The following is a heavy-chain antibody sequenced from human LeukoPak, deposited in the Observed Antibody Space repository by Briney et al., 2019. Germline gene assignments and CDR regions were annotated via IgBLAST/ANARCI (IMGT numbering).Heavy chain of an antibody. CDR2: IYYSGST. D-gene: IGHD6-19*01. J-gene: IGHJ4*02. CDR1: GGSISSSSYY. CDR3: ARLSVAGSPRFDY. Sequence: SETLSLTCTVSGGSISSSSYYWGWLRQPPGKGLEWIGSIYYSGSTYYNPSLKSRVTISVDTSKNQFSLKLSSVTAADTAVYYCARLSVAGSPRFDYWGQGTLVTVSS. V-gene: IGHV4-39*01.